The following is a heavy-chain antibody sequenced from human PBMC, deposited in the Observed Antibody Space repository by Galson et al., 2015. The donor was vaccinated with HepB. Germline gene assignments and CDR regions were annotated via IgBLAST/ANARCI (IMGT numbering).Heavy chain of an antibody. D-gene: IGHD4-17*01. CDR2: ISGSGGST. J-gene: IGHJ4*02. CDR3: AKVYGDYFDY. V-gene: IGHV3-23*01. CDR1: GFSFSTYV. Sequence: SLRLSCAVSGFSFSTYVIHWVRQAPGKGLEWVSVISGSGGSTYYEDSVKGRFTVSRDNSKNTLYLQMNSLRADDTAVYYCAKVYGDYFDYWGQGTLVSVSS.